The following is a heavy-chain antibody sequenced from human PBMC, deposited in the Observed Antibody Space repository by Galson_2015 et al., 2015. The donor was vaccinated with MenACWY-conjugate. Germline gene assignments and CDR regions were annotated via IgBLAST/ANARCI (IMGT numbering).Heavy chain of an antibody. CDR1: GGSLRDSY. V-gene: IGHV4-59*01. D-gene: IGHD2-15*01. J-gene: IGHJ5*02. Sequence: TLSLTCSVSGGSLRDSYWKWIRQPPGEGLEWIGHIHYSGSTNYNPSLKSRVLISIDTSKNPFSLRLSSVTAADTAVYYCARGWGWLPESWGQGTLVTVSS. CDR3: ARGWGWLPES. CDR2: IHYSGST.